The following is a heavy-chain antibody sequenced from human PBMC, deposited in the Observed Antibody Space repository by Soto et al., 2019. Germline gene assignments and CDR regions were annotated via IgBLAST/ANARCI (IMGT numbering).Heavy chain of an antibody. CDR3: MTDFQAF. J-gene: IGHJ4*02. V-gene: IGHV3-7*01. CDR1: GLTFSVHW. CDR2: IKEDGSEK. Sequence: EVQLVESGGGLVQPGGSLRLSCAASGLTFSVHWMSWVRQAPGQGLEWVARIKEDGSEKQYVDSVKGRLTISRDNAESSLYLQMNYVRDEDTAVYYCMTDFQAFWGQGTLVTVSS.